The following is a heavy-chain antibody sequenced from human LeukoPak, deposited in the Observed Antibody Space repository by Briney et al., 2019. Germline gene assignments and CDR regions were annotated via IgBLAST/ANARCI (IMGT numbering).Heavy chain of an antibody. D-gene: IGHD3-10*01. CDR1: GGSITSYY. CDR2: IYYSGTT. V-gene: IGHV4-59*12. CDR3: ASWSYGSAAGQDY. J-gene: IGHJ4*02. Sequence: SGTLSLTCTVSGGSITSYYWSWLRQPPGKGLEWIGYIYYSGTTNYNPSLNSRVTISVDTSKNQFSLKLSSVTAADTAVYYCASWSYGSAAGQDYWGQGTLVTVSS.